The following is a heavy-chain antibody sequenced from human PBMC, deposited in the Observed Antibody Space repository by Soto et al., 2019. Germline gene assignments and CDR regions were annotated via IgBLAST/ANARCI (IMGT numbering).Heavy chain of an antibody. Sequence: ASDTLSLTCAVSSGSISTSNWWSWVRQPPGKGLEWIGEIYHSGSTNYNPSLKSRVTISVDTSKNQFSLKLSSVTAADTAVYYCARGQSGITMVRGDPPPYYYYHIDVWGKGTSVTVSS. CDR3: ARGQSGITMVRGDPPPYYYYHIDV. CDR2: IYHSGST. CDR1: SGSISTSNW. J-gene: IGHJ6*03. V-gene: IGHV4-4*02. D-gene: IGHD3-10*01.